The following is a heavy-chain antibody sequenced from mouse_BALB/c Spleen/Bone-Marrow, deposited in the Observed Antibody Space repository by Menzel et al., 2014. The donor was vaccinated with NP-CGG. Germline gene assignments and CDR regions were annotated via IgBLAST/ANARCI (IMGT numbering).Heavy chain of an antibody. CDR2: ISSGSSTV. V-gene: IGHV5-17*02. Sequence: EVKLMESGGGLVQPGGSRKLSCAASGFTFSSFGMHWVRQAPEKGLEWVAYISSGSSTVYYADKVMGRFTISRDHPKNTLFLQMTSLRSEDTAMYYCARSGSSSGYFDYWGQGTTLTVSS. J-gene: IGHJ2*01. D-gene: IGHD1-1*01. CDR1: GFTFSSFG. CDR3: ARSGSSSGYFDY.